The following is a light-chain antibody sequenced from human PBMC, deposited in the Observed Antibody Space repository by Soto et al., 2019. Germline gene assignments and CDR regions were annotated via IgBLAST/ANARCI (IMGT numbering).Light chain of an antibody. CDR2: DAS. J-gene: IGKJ4*01. CDR1: QSVSNY. V-gene: IGKV3-11*01. Sequence: VLTQSPATLSLSPGERATLSRRASQSVSNYLAWYQQRPGQAPRLLIYDASNRATGIPPRFSASGSGTDFTLTISSLEPEDFAVYYCQQRRVWPLTFGGGTKVEIK. CDR3: QQRRVWPLT.